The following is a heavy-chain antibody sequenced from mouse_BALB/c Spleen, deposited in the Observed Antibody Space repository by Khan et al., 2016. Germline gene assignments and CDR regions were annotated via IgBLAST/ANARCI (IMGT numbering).Heavy chain of an antibody. CDR1: GFTFSSYW. J-gene: IGHJ3*01. CDR2: IRLKSDNYAT. Sequence: EVQLEVSGGGLVQPGGSMKLSCVASGFTFSSYWMSWVRQSPEKGLEWVAEIRLKSDNYATYYAESVKGKFTISRDDSKSRLYLQMNSLRAEDTGIYYCTKDSWFAYWGQGTLVTVSA. CDR3: TKDSWFAY. V-gene: IGHV6-6*02.